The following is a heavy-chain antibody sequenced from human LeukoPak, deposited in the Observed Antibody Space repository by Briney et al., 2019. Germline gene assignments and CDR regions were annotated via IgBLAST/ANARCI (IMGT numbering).Heavy chain of an antibody. Sequence: SETLSLTCTVSGGSICSGDYYWRWIRQPPGKGVEWFGYIYYSGSTYYNPSLKRRVTISVDTSKNQFSLKLSSVTAADTAVYYCATITMVRGVNPYFDYWGQGTLVTVSS. J-gene: IGHJ4*02. CDR3: ATITMVRGVNPYFDY. D-gene: IGHD3-10*01. V-gene: IGHV4-30-4*01. CDR2: IYYSGST. CDR1: GGSICSGDYY.